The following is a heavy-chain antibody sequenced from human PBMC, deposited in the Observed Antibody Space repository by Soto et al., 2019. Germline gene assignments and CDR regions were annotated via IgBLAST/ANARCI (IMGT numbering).Heavy chain of an antibody. Sequence: EVHLLESGGGLVQPGGSLRLSCTASGFTFNNYAMTWVRQAPGTGLEGVSGITASGGRTYYADSVKGRFTISRDNPKSTLYLQMNSLRADDTAVYYCAKDTRYADYVRWFDSWGQGTLVTVSS. J-gene: IGHJ5*01. CDR3: AKDTRYADYVRWFDS. CDR1: GFTFNNYA. CDR2: ITASGGRT. V-gene: IGHV3-23*01. D-gene: IGHD4-17*01.